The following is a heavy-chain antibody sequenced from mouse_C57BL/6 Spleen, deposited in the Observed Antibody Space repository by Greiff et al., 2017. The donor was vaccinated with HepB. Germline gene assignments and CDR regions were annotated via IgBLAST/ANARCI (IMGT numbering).Heavy chain of an antibody. CDR2: IYPRSGNT. D-gene: IGHD1-1*01. J-gene: IGHJ3*01. Sequence: ESGAELARPGASVKLSCKASGYTFTSYGISWVKQRTGQGLEWIGEIYPRSGNTYYNEKFKGKATLTADKSSSTAYMELRSLTSEDSAVYFCAYYYGSSYWFAYWGQGTLVTVSA. CDR3: AYYYGSSYWFAY. V-gene: IGHV1-81*01. CDR1: GYTFTSYG.